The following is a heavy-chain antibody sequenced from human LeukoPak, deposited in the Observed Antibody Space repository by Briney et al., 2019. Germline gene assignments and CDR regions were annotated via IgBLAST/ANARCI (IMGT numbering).Heavy chain of an antibody. J-gene: IGHJ1*01. V-gene: IGHV1-2*02. D-gene: IGHD3-16*01. CDR2: INPNSGGT. Sequence: GASVNVSCKTSGYXFTGQYLHWVRQAPGQGLEWMGGINPNSGGTKSAQKLQGRAIMTRDTSIRTPYMELRSLSSDDTAVYYCARGRQLHLGELFPFAEFFQPWGQGTLVTVFS. CDR3: ARGRQLHLGELFPFAEFFQP. CDR1: GYXFTGQY.